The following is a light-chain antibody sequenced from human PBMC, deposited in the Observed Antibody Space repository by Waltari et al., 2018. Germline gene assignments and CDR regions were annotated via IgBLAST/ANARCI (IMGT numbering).Light chain of an antibody. CDR2: GAS. CDR1: QSVSSSY. CDR3: QQYGSSST. Sequence: EIVLTQSPGTLSLSPGERATLSCRASQSVSSSYLAWYQQKPGQAPRLLIYGASSRATGIPDRVSGRGAGTDFTLTISRLEPEDFAVYYCQQYGSSSTFGQGTRLEIK. J-gene: IGKJ5*01. V-gene: IGKV3-20*01.